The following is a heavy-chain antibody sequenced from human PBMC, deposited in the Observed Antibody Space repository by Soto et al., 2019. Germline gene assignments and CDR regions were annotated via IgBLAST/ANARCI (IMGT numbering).Heavy chain of an antibody. V-gene: IGHV3-23*01. CDR2: ISGSGGST. CDR1: GFTFSSYA. Sequence: EVQLLESGGGLVQPGGSLRLSCAASGFTFSSYAMSWVRQAPGKGLEWVSAISGSGGSTYYADSVKGRFTISRDNSKNTMYLQMNSLRAEDTAVYSCASRSSGWYFDYWGQGTLVTVSS. D-gene: IGHD6-19*01. CDR3: ASRSSGWYFDY. J-gene: IGHJ4*02.